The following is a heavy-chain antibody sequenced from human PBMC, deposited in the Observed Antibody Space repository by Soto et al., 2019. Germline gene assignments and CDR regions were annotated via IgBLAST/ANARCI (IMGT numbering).Heavy chain of an antibody. J-gene: IGHJ4*02. D-gene: IGHD3-9*01. CDR2: ISYDGSNK. Sequence: QVQLVESGGGVVQPGRSLRLSCAASGFTFSSYAMHWVRQAPGKGLEWVAVISYDGSNKYYADSVKGRFTISRDNSKNTLYLQMNSLRAEDTAVYYCARDLPRYFDWLFPLAFRFRFDYWGQGTLVTVSS. V-gene: IGHV3-30-3*01. CDR1: GFTFSSYA. CDR3: ARDLPRYFDWLFPLAFRFRFDY.